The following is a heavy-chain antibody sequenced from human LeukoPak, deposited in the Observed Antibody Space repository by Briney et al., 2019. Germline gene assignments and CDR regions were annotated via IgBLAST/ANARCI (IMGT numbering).Heavy chain of an antibody. D-gene: IGHD6-13*01. CDR3: ARGRYSSNYYYYYYMDV. Sequence: PSETLSLTCAVYGGSFSGYYWSWIRRPPGKGLEWIGEINHSGSTNYNPSLKSRVTISVDPSKNQFSLELSSVTAADTAVYYCARGRYSSNYYYYYYMDVWGKGTTVTVSS. CDR2: INHSGST. J-gene: IGHJ6*03. V-gene: IGHV4-34*01. CDR1: GGSFSGYY.